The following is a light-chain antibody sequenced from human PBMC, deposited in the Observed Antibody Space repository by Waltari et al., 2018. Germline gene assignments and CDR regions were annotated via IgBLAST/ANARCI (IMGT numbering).Light chain of an antibody. J-gene: IGLJ2*01. CDR3: QVWDSSSDHRV. CDR2: EDS. Sequence: VLTQPPSVSVAPGKTARITCGGNNIGSKSVHWYQQKPGQARVLVVYEDSDRPSGIPERFSGSNSGNTATLTISRVEAGDEADYYCQVWDSSSDHRVFGGGTKLTVL. V-gene: IGLV3-21*03. CDR1: NIGSKS.